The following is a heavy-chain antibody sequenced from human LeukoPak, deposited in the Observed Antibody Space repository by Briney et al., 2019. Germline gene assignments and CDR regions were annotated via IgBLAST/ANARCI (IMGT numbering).Heavy chain of an antibody. J-gene: IGHJ4*02. CDR2: MNPNSGNT. CDR1: GYTFTSYD. V-gene: IGHV1-8*01. D-gene: IGHD2-2*01. CDR3: ARSYCSSISCRFDY. Sequence: ASVKVSCKASGYTFTSYDINWVRQATGQGLEWMGWMNPNSGNTGYAQKLQGRVTMTRNTSISTAYMELSSLRSEDTAVHYCARSYCSSISCRFDYWGQGTLVTVSS.